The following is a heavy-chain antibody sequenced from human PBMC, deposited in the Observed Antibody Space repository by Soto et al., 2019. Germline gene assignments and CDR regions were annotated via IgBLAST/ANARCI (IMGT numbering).Heavy chain of an antibody. V-gene: IGHV3-33*01. Sequence: QVQLVESGGGVVQPGRSLRLSCAASGFTFSSYGMHWVRQAPGKGLEWVAVIWYDGSNKYYADSVKGRFTISRDNSKNTLYLQMNSLRAEDTAVYYCARNPYYDFWSGSLFYYYYYGMDVWGQGTTVTVSS. CDR3: ARNPYYDFWSGSLFYYYYYGMDV. D-gene: IGHD3-3*01. CDR2: IWYDGSNK. CDR1: GFTFSSYG. J-gene: IGHJ6*02.